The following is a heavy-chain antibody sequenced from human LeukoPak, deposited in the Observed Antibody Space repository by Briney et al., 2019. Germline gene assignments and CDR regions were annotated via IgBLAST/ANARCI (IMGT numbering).Heavy chain of an antibody. D-gene: IGHD2-15*01. Sequence: ASVKVSCKASGYTFTSYGLSWVRQAPGQGLEWVGWISAYNGNTNYAQKLQGRVTMTTDTSTSTAFMELRSLRSDDTAAYYCARYLGGSSAFDIWGQGTMVTVSS. J-gene: IGHJ3*02. CDR1: GYTFTSYG. V-gene: IGHV1-18*04. CDR2: ISAYNGNT. CDR3: ARYLGGSSAFDI.